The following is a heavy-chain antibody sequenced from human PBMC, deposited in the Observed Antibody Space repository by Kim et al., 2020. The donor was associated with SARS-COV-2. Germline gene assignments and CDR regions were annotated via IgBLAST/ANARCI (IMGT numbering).Heavy chain of an antibody. J-gene: IGHJ6*02. V-gene: IGHV4-4*07. Sequence: PSLKDRVTMSVDTYKNHFSLKLSAVTAADTAVYYCARVSNWDYYYYGMDVWGQGTTVTVSS. CDR3: ARVSNWDYYYYGMDV. D-gene: IGHD3-16*01.